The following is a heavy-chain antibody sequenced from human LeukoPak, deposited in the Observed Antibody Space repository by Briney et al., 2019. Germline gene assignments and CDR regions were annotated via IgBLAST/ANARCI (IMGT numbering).Heavy chain of an antibody. CDR2: IYYSGSP. J-gene: IGHJ6*02. CDR3: ARRNIRAEGGYYYYGIDV. V-gene: IGHV4-59*08. D-gene: IGHD2-2*01. Sequence: PSETLSLTCTVSGGYISSHYWSWIRQPPGKGLEWIGYIYYSGSPNYNPSLKSRVTISVDTSKNQFSLKLSSVTAADTAVYYCARRNIRAEGGYYYYGIDVWGQGTTVTVSS. CDR1: GGYISSHY.